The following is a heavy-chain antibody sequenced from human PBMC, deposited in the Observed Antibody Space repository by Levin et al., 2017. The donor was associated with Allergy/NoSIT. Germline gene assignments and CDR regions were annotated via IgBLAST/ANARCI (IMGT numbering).Heavy chain of an antibody. CDR3: ARRSYSRMSDYGMDV. CDR1: GFTFSSYA. Sequence: GGSLRLSCAASGFTFSSYAMSWVRQAPGKGLEWVSAISGSGGSTYYADSVKGRFTISRDNSKNTLYLQMNSLRAEDTAVYHCARRSYSRMSDYGMDVWGQGITVTVSS. V-gene: IGHV3-23*01. D-gene: IGHD6-13*01. J-gene: IGHJ6*02. CDR2: ISGSGGST.